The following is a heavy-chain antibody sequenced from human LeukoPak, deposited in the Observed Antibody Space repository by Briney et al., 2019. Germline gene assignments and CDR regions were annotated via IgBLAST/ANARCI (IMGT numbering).Heavy chain of an antibody. Sequence: SVKVSCKASGYTFTGYYMHWVRQAPGQGLEWMGWINPNSGGTNYAQKFQGRVTMTRDTSISTAYMELRSLRSDDTAVYYCARGAHESDSNTFDYWGQGTLVTVSS. J-gene: IGHJ4*02. V-gene: IGHV1-2*02. CDR1: GYTFTGYY. CDR3: ARGAHESDSNTFDY. D-gene: IGHD3-22*01. CDR2: INPNSGGT.